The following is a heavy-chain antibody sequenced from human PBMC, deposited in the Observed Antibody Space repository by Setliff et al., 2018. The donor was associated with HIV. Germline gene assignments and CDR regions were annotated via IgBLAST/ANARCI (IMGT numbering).Heavy chain of an antibody. J-gene: IGHJ6*03. CDR2: IKEDGSAK. CDR1: GFTLSEYW. Sequence: QSGGSLRLSCAASGFTLSEYWMSWVRQAPGKGLEWVANIKEDGSAKNYVDSVQGRFTISRDNAKNSVHLQMNSLRAEDTAVYYCARDITARKVLGDFYYYYMDVWGKGTTVTVSS. V-gene: IGHV3-7*03. D-gene: IGHD6-6*01. CDR3: ARDITARKVLGDFYYYYMDV.